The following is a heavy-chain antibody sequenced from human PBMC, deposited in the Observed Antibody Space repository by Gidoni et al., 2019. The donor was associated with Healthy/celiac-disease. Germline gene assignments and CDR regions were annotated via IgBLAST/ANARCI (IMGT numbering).Heavy chain of an antibody. J-gene: IGHJ4*02. CDR2: IYSGGST. D-gene: IGHD3-22*01. CDR3: ARERPYYYDSSGYFDY. Sequence: EVQLVETGGGLIQPGESLRLSCAASGFTVSSNYMSWVRQAPGKGLEWVSFIYSGGSTFYAYSVNGRFTISRDNSKNTLYLQMNSLRAEDTAVYYCARERPYYYDSSGYFDYWGQGTLVTVSS. V-gene: IGHV3-53*02. CDR1: GFTVSSNY.